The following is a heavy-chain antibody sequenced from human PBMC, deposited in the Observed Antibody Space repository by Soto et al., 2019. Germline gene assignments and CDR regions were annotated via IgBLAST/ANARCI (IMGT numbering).Heavy chain of an antibody. J-gene: IGHJ6*04. V-gene: IGHV6-1*01. Sequence: SQTLSLTCAISGDTVSSNSAAWNWIWQSPSRGLEWLGRTYYRSKWYNDYAVSVKSRITINPDTSKNQFSLQLTSMTPEDTAVYYCASDSWYNWNGADYYSGMDVWGEGTTVTVSS. CDR3: ASDSWYNWNGADYYSGMDV. CDR1: GDTVSSNSAA. D-gene: IGHD1-1*01. CDR2: TYYRSKWYN.